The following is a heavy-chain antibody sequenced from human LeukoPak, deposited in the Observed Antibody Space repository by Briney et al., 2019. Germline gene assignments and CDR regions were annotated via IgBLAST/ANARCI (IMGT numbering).Heavy chain of an antibody. CDR3: ARYSSPRGDEFDY. CDR1: GGSSSGYY. CDR2: INHSGST. J-gene: IGHJ4*02. D-gene: IGHD6-13*01. Sequence: SVTLSLTCAVYGGSSSGYYWSWIRHPPRKRLYLIGEINHSGSTNYNPSLKSRVTISVDTSKNQFSLKLSSVTAADTAVYYCARYSSPRGDEFDYWGQGTLVTVSS. V-gene: IGHV4-34*01.